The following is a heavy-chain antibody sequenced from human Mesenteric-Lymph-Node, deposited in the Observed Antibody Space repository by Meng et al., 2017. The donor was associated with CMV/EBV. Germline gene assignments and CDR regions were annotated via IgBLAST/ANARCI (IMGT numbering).Heavy chain of an antibody. V-gene: IGHV3-7*01. Sequence: GESLKISCEASGFTVSNSYVNWVRQAPGKGLEWVANIKQDGSEKYYVDSVKGRFTISRDNAKNSLYLQMNSLRAEDTAVYYCARDFPKHYYDSSGYYCYYWGQGTLVTVSS. D-gene: IGHD3-22*01. J-gene: IGHJ4*02. CDR3: ARDFPKHYYDSSGYYCYY. CDR1: GFTVSNSY. CDR2: IKQDGSEK.